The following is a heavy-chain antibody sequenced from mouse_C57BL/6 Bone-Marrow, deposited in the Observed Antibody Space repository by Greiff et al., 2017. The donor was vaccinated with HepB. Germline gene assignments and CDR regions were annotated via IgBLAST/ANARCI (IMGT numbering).Heavy chain of an antibody. J-gene: IGHJ4*01. V-gene: IGHV5-16*01. Sequence: EVMLVESEGGLVQPGSSMKLSCTASGFTFSDYYMARVRQVPEKGLEWVANINYDGSSTYYLDSLKSRFIISRDNAKIILYLQMSSLKSEDTATYYCARAGVYYGSSYDYAMDYWGQGTSVTVSS. D-gene: IGHD1-1*01. CDR3: ARAGVYYGSSYDYAMDY. CDR1: GFTFSDYY. CDR2: INYDGSST.